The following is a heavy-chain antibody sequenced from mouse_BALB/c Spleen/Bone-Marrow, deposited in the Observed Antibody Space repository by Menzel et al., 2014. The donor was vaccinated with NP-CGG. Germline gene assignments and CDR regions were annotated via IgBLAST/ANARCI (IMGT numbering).Heavy chain of an antibody. V-gene: IGHV1-67*01. CDR3: ARSEYDNSYAMDY. D-gene: IGHD2-10*02. CDR1: GYTFTDYA. Sequence: QVQLQQSGPELVRPGVSVKISCKGSGYTFTDYAMHWVKQGHAKSLEWIGVISTYSGNTNYNQKFKGKDTMTVDKSSSTTYMELARLTSEDAAIYYCARSEYDNSYAMDYWGQGTSVTVSS. J-gene: IGHJ4*01. CDR2: ISTYSGNT.